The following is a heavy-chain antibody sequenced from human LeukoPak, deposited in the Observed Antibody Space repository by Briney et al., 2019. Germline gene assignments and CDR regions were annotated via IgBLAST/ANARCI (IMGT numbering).Heavy chain of an antibody. J-gene: IGHJ6*02. CDR1: GYTVSSYD. CDR2: MNPNSGNT. Sequence: ASVKVSCKPFGYTVSSYDINWVRQATGQGLEWLGWMNPNSGNTGYAQKFQGRVTMTRNTSISTAYMELSSLRSEDTAVYYCARVRGSYYYYGMDVWGQGTTVTVSS. CDR3: ARVRGSYYYYGMDV. V-gene: IGHV1-8*01. D-gene: IGHD2-15*01.